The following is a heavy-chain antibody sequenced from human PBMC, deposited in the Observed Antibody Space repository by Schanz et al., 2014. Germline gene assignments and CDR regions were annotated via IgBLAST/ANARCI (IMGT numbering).Heavy chain of an antibody. J-gene: IGHJ4*02. Sequence: EVQLLESGGGLVQPGGSLRLSCTASGFTFSSYSMNWVRQAPGKGLEWVSYVNRSTPDIYYADSVKGRFTISRDNSKNTLYLQINSLRAEDTALYYCARDRRNADLDYWGQGTLXTVSS. V-gene: IGHV3-48*01. CDR1: GFTFSSYS. CDR3: ARDRRNADLDY. D-gene: IGHD1-1*01. CDR2: VNRSTPDI.